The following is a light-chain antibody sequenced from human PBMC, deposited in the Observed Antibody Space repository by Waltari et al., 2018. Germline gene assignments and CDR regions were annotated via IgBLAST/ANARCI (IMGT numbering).Light chain of an antibody. CDR2: EVS. V-gene: IGLV2-23*02. CDR1: SSDVGSYNL. Sequence: QSALTQPASVSGSPGQSITISCTGTSSDVGSYNLVSWYQQHPGKAPKLMIYEVSKRPSWVSNRVSGSKSGNTASLTISGLQAEDEADYYCCSYAGSSTSLYVFGTGTKVTVL. J-gene: IGLJ1*01. CDR3: CSYAGSSTSLYV.